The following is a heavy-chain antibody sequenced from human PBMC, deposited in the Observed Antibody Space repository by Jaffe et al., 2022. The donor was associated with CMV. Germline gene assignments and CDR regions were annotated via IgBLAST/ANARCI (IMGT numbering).Heavy chain of an antibody. CDR3: ARAGYGDYRANYYYYYMDV. Sequence: EVQLVQSGAEVKKPGESLRISCKGSGYSFTSYWISWVRQMPGKGLEWMGRIDPSDSYTNYSPSFQGHVTISADKSISTAYLQWSSLKASDTAMYYCARAGYGDYRANYYYYYMDVWGKGTTVTVSS. J-gene: IGHJ6*03. CDR1: GYSFTSYW. D-gene: IGHD4-17*01. V-gene: IGHV5-10-1*03. CDR2: IDPSDSYT.